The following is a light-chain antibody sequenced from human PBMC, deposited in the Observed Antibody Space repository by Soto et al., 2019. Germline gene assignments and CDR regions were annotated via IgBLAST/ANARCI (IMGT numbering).Light chain of an antibody. CDR2: GAS. CDR3: QQYNNWPCT. CDR1: QSVSRN. V-gene: IGKV3-15*01. J-gene: IGKJ2*02. Sequence: ETVMTQSPATLSVSPGERATLSCRASQSVSRNLAWYQQKPGQTPRLLIYGASTRATGVPARFSGSGSGTEFTLTISSLQSEDFAVYYCQQYNNWPCTFGQGTKLEIK.